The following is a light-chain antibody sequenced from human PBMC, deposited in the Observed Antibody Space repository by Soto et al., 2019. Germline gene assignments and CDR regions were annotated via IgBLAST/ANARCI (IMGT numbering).Light chain of an antibody. CDR1: SSDVGGYNY. Sequence: QSLLTQPPSASGSPGQSVTISCTGTSSDVGGYNYVSWYQQHPGKAPKLMIYEVSERPSGVPDRFSGSKSSNTASLTVSGLQAEDEADYYCSSYAGSNNFVFGTGTKVTV. CDR3: SSYAGSNNFV. V-gene: IGLV2-8*01. J-gene: IGLJ1*01. CDR2: EVS.